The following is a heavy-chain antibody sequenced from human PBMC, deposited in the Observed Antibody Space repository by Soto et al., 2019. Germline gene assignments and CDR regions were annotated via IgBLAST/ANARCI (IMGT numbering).Heavy chain of an antibody. J-gene: IGHJ6*02. CDR1: GGSISSSSYY. D-gene: IGHD2-2*01. CDR2: IYYSGST. CDR3: ARHCSSTSCYGRYYGMDV. V-gene: IGHV4-39*01. Sequence: SETLSLTCTVSGGSISSSSYYWGWIRQPPGKGLEWIGSIYYSGSTYYNPSLKSRVTISVDTSKNQFSLKLSSVAAADTAVYYCARHCSSTSCYGRYYGMDVWGQGTTVTVSS.